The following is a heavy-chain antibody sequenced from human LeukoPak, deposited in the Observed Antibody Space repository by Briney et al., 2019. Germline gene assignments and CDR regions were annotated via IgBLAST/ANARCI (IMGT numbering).Heavy chain of an antibody. V-gene: IGHV4-34*01. CDR1: GGSFSGYH. CDR2: INHSGST. Sequence: SETLSLTCAVYGGSFSGYHWSWIRQPPGKGLEWIGEINHSGSTNYNPSLKSRVTISVDTSKNQFSLKLSSVTAADTAVYYCASQRGWYGGFDYWGQGTLVTVSS. CDR3: ASQRGWYGGFDY. D-gene: IGHD6-19*01. J-gene: IGHJ4*02.